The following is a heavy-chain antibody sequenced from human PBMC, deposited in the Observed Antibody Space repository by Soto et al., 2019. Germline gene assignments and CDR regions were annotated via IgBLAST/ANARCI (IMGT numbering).Heavy chain of an antibody. CDR2: IYYRGNT. CDR1: GGSISNNNYH. D-gene: IGHD3-16*01. V-gene: IGHV4-39*01. Sequence: SETLSRTCSVSGGSISNNNYHWGWIRQPPGKGLEWMGSIYYRGNTYYNPSLRSRITISVDTSRNQFSLALSSVTAADTAVYFCARLRGGCPADFWRQRTLVTVPS. CDR3: ARLRGGCPADF. J-gene: IGHJ4*02.